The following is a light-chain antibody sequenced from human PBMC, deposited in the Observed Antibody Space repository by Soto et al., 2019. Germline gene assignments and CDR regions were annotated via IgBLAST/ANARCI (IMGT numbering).Light chain of an antibody. Sequence: EVVMTQSPATVSVSPGEITSLSCRASQSIGTNLGWYQQRPGQAPRLLIAKTSIRVAGVPARFSGSGSGTEFTLTISSLQSEDIAVYYCQQYAGWPLTFGGGTKVDIK. V-gene: IGKV3D-15*01. CDR2: KTS. CDR3: QQYAGWPLT. J-gene: IGKJ4*01. CDR1: QSIGTN.